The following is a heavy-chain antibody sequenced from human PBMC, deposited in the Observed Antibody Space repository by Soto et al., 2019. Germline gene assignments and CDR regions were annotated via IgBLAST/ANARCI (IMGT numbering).Heavy chain of an antibody. D-gene: IGHD1-26*01. V-gene: IGHV3-23*01. CDR1: RFTFSDFA. CDR3: AKDAVPYNGKWDWFDF. Sequence: DVQLFESGGGLVQPGGSLTLSCAASRFTFSDFAMSWVRQAPGKGLEWVSSIGGGGTDTYYADSVKGRFTISRDNSKNTLYLQLDSLRDEDTGVYYCAKDAVPYNGKWDWFDFWGQGTLVTVSS. J-gene: IGHJ5*01. CDR2: IGGGGTDT.